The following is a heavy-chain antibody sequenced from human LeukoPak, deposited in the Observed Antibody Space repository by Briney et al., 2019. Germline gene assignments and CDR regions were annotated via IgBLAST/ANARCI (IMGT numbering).Heavy chain of an antibody. Sequence: ASVKVSCKASGYTFTGYYMHWVRQAPGQGLEWMGWINPNSGGTNYAQKFQGRVTMTRDTPISTAYMELSRLRSDDTAVYYCARYTAMGPDGIDYWGQGTLVTVSS. CDR1: GYTFTGYY. CDR3: ARYTAMGPDGIDY. CDR2: INPNSGGT. D-gene: IGHD5-18*01. V-gene: IGHV1-2*02. J-gene: IGHJ4*02.